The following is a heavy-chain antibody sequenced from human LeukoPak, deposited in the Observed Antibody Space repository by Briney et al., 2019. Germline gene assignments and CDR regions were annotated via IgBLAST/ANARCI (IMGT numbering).Heavy chain of an antibody. CDR3: ARDLLNYYDKTFDY. J-gene: IGHJ4*02. D-gene: IGHD3-22*01. CDR2: ISGSGGST. V-gene: IGHV3-23*01. Sequence: GGSLRLSCAASGFTFSSYAMSWVRQAPGKGLEWVSAISGSGGSTYYADSVKGRFTISRNNAKNTLYLQMNSLRAEDTAVYYCARDLLNYYDKTFDYWGQGTLVTVSS. CDR1: GFTFSSYA.